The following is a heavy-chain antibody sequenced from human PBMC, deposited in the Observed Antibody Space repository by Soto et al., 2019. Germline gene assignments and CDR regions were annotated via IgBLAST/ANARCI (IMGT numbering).Heavy chain of an antibody. D-gene: IGHD6-6*01. J-gene: IGHJ6*02. CDR2: IIPIFGTA. CDR3: ARDREYSSPPRDYYGMDV. CDR1: GGTFSSYA. V-gene: IGHV1-69*13. Sequence: SVKVSCKASGGTFSSYAISWVRQAPGQGLEWMGGIIPIFGTANYAQKFQGRVTITADESTGTAYMELSSLRSEDTAVYYCARDREYSSPPRDYYGMDVWGQGTTVTVSS.